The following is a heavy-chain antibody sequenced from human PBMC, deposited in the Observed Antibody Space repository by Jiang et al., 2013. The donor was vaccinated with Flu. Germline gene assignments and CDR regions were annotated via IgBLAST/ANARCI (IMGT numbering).Heavy chain of an antibody. CDR3: ARHPPPSAYVLHAFDI. J-gene: IGHJ3*02. V-gene: IGHV4-39*01. CDR1: GGSISSSGYY. D-gene: IGHD3-16*01. Sequence: LLKPSETLSLTCTVSGGSISSSGYYWVWIRQPPGKGLEWIGGIYYSGSTYYNPSLKSRVTISVDTSKNQFSLKLNSVTAADTAVYYCARHPPPSAYVLHAFDIWGQGTMVTVSS. CDR2: IYYSGST.